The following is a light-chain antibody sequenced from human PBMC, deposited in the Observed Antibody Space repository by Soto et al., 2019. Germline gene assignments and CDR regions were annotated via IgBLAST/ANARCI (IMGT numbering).Light chain of an antibody. J-gene: IGKJ5*01. CDR1: QSITGY. CDR2: DAS. CDR3: QQYENLPT. Sequence: DIQMTQSPSSVSASVGDRVTITCRASQSITGYLNWYQQKPGRAPKLLIYDASNLEAGVPSRFRGSGSGTDFTFTISRLQPEDIATYYCQQYENLPTFGQGTRLEIK. V-gene: IGKV1-33*01.